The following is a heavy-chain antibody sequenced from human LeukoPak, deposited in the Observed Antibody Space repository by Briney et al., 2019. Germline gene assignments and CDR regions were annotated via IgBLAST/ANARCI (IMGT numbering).Heavy chain of an antibody. CDR1: GGSISSSSYY. CDR3: ARDIVGYYAGGDAFDI. J-gene: IGHJ3*02. D-gene: IGHD3-10*01. CDR2: IYYSGST. V-gene: IGHV4-39*07. Sequence: SETLSLTCTVSGGSISSSSYYWGWIRQPPGKGLEWIGSIYYSGSTYYNPSLKSRVTISVDTSKNQFSLKLSSVTAADTAVYYCARDIVGYYAGGDAFDIWGQGTMVTVSS.